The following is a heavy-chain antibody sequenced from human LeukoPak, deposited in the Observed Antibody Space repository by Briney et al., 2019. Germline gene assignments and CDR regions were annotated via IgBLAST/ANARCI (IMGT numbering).Heavy chain of an antibody. D-gene: IGHD6-19*01. CDR1: GFTFSSYA. V-gene: IGHV3-64*01. CDR3: ARGGIAVAAD. Sequence: GGSLRLSCAASGFTFSSYAMHWVRQAPGKGLEYVSAISSNGGSTYYASSVKGRFTISRDNSKNTLYLQMGSLRAEDMAVYYCARGGIAVAADWGQGTLVTVSS. CDR2: ISSNGGST. J-gene: IGHJ4*02.